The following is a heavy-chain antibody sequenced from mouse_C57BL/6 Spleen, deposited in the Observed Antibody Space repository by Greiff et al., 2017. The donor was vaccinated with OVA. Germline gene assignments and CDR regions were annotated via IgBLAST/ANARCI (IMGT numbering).Heavy chain of an antibody. Sequence: EVKLVESGGGLVQPGGSMKLSCVASGFTFSNYWMNWVRQSPEKGLEWVAQIRLKSDNYATHYAESVKGRFTISRDDSKSSVYLQMNNLRAEDTGIYYCTKYDYDVWFAYWGQGTLVTVST. CDR3: TKYDYDVWFAY. CDR2: IRLKSDNYAT. CDR1: GFTFSNYW. D-gene: IGHD2-4*01. J-gene: IGHJ3*01. V-gene: IGHV6-3*01.